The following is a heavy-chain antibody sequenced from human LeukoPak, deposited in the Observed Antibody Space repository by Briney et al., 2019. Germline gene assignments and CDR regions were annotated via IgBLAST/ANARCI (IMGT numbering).Heavy chain of an antibody. CDR3: ARRSVGAFDI. CDR1: GYTFTSYY. D-gene: IGHD3-3*01. Sequence: SVKVSCKASGYTFTSYYMHWVRQAPGQGLEWMGGIIPIFGTANYAQKFQGRVTITADESTSTAYMELSSLRSEDTAVYYCARRSVGAFDIWGQGTMVTVSS. J-gene: IGHJ3*02. V-gene: IGHV1-69*13. CDR2: IIPIFGTA.